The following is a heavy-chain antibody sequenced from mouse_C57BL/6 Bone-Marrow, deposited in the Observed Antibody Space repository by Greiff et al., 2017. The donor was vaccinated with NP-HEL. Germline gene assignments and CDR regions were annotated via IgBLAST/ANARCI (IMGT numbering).Heavy chain of an antibody. CDR2: INHDGSST. CDR3: AREGGLRRRTYAMDY. Sequence: EVPLVESEGGLVQPGSSMKLSCTASGFTFSDYYMAWVRQFPEKGLEWVANINHDGSSTYYLDSLKSRFIISRDNAQNILYLQMSSLKSEDTATYYCAREGGLRRRTYAMDYWGQGTSVTVSS. CDR1: GFTFSDYY. V-gene: IGHV5-16*01. D-gene: IGHD2-4*01. J-gene: IGHJ4*01.